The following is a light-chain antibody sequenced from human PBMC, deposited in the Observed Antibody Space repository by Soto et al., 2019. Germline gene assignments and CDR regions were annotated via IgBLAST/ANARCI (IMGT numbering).Light chain of an antibody. CDR3: LQYKSDLYT. J-gene: IGKJ2*01. CDR1: QSVSNW. Sequence: DIEMTHSPSTLSASVGDRVIITCRTSQSVSNWLAWFQQKPGKAPKLLIYYASTLESGVASSFSGSGSGTEFSLTISRLQPDDVATYYCLQYKSDLYTVGRGTKLEFK. V-gene: IGKV1-5*01. CDR2: YAS.